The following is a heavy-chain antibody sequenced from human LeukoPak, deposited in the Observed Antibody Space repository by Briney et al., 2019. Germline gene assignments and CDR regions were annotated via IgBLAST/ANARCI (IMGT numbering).Heavy chain of an antibody. D-gene: IGHD4-17*01. V-gene: IGHV1-2*02. Sequence: ASVKVSCKASGYTFTGYYMHWVRQAPGQGLEWMGWINPNSGGTNYAQEFQGRVTMTRDTSISTAYMELSRLRSDDTAVYYCARDCTYGDYTGGVNWFDPWGQGTLVTVSS. J-gene: IGHJ5*02. CDR2: INPNSGGT. CDR1: GYTFTGYY. CDR3: ARDCTYGDYTGGVNWFDP.